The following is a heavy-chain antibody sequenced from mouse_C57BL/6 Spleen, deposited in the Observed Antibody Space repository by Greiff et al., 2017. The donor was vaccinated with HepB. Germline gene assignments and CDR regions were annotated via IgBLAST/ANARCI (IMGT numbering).Heavy chain of an antibody. CDR3: ARAAFAY. CDR2: INPSTGGT. J-gene: IGHJ3*01. CDR1: GYSFTGYY. Sequence: EVKLQESGPELVKPGASVKISCKASGYSFTGYYMHWVKQSSEKSLEWIGEINPSTGGTSYNQKFKGKATLTVDKSSSTAYMQLKSLTSEDSAVYYCARAAFAYWGQGTLVTVSA. D-gene: IGHD1-2*01. V-gene: IGHV1-43*01.